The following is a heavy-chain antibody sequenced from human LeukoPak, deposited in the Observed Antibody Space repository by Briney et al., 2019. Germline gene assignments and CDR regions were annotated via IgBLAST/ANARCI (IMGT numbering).Heavy chain of an antibody. D-gene: IGHD2-2*01. V-gene: IGHV1-8*01. J-gene: IGHJ6*03. CDR1: GYTFTSYD. CDR3: ARGAWRYCSSTSCSKKHYYYYYMDV. Sequence: ASVKVSCKASGYTFTSYDINWVRQATGQGLEWMGWMNPNSGNKGYAQKFQGRVTITRNTSISTAYMELSSLRSEDTAVYYCARGAWRYCSSTSCSKKHYYYYYMDVWGKGTTVTVSS. CDR2: MNPNSGNK.